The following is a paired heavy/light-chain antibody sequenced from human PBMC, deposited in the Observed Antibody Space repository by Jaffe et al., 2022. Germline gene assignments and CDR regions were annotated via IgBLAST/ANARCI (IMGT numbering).Light chain of an antibody. CDR1: NIGSKS. CDR3: QVWDSSSDHPRV. J-gene: IGLJ2*01. CDR2: YDS. V-gene: IGLV3-21*04. Sequence: SYVLTQPPSVSVAPGKTARITCGGNNIGSKSVHWYQQKPGQAPVLVIYYDSDRPSGIPERFSGSNSGNTATLTISRVEAGDEADYYCQVWDSSSDHPRVFGGGTKLTVL.
Heavy chain of an antibody. D-gene: IGHD6-19*01. CDR1: GFTFSSYE. CDR2: ISSSGSTI. CDR3: ARVSNEESGWYGGWFDP. Sequence: EVQLVESGGGLVQPGGSLRLSCAASGFTFSSYEMNWVRQAPGKGLEWVSYISSSGSTIYYADSVKGRFTISRDNAKNSLYLQMNSLRAEDTAVYYCARVSNEESGWYGGWFDPWGQGTLVTVSS. J-gene: IGHJ5*02. V-gene: IGHV3-48*03.